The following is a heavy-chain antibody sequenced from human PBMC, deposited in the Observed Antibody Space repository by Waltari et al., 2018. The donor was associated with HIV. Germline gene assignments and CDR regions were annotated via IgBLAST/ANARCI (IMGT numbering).Heavy chain of an antibody. D-gene: IGHD3-3*01. Sequence: QSGAEVKKPGESLRISCKASAYSFTSYWIAWVRQKPGQGLEWMGVIYPGDSDTKYSPSFEGQVTISADKSITTAYVQWKRLKASDTAIYYCARIRVWSDDAVDVWGQGTVVTVSS. CDR3: ARIRVWSDDAVDV. CDR2: IYPGDSDT. J-gene: IGHJ3*01. CDR1: AYSFTSYW. V-gene: IGHV5-51*01.